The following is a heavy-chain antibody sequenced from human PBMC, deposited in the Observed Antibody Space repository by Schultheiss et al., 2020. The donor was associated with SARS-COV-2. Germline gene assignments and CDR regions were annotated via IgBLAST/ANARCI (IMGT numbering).Heavy chain of an antibody. CDR2: ISYDGSNK. Sequence: GGSLRLSCAASGFTFSSYAMHWVRQAPGKGLEWVAVISYDGSNKYYADSVKGRFTISRDNSKNTLYLQMNSLRAEDTAVYYCAREVWSPNAGGWYFDLWGRGTLVTVSS. CDR3: AREVWSPNAGGWYFDL. CDR1: GFTFSSYA. J-gene: IGHJ2*01. V-gene: IGHV3-30*04. D-gene: IGHD3-10*01.